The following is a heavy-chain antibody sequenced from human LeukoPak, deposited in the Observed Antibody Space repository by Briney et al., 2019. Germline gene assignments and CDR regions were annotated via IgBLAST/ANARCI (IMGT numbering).Heavy chain of an antibody. CDR1: GGSISSSNW. CDR3: ARILQRPAGDY. Sequence: SGTLSLTCAVSGGSISSSNWWSWVRQPPGKGLEWIGEIYHSGSTNYNPSLKSRVTISVDTSKNQFSLKLSSVTAADTAVYYCARILQRPAGDYWGQGTLVTVSS. D-gene: IGHD4-11*01. V-gene: IGHV4-4*02. CDR2: IYHSGST. J-gene: IGHJ4*02.